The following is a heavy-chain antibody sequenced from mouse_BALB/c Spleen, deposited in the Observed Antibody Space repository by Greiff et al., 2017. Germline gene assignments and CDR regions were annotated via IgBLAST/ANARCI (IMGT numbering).Heavy chain of an antibody. CDR1: GYTFTSYW. D-gene: IGHD2-4*01. Sequence: VQLQQSGTVLARPGASVKMSCKASGYTFTSYWMHWVKQRPGQGLEWIGAIYPGNSDTSYNQKFKGKAKLTAVTSTSTAYMELSSLTNEDSAVYYCTRGNDYDWFAYWGQGTLVTVSA. CDR2: IYPGNSDT. V-gene: IGHV1-5*01. CDR3: TRGNDYDWFAY. J-gene: IGHJ3*01.